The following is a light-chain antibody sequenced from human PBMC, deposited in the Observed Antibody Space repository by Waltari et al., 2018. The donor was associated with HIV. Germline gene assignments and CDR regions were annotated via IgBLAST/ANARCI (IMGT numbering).Light chain of an antibody. CDR3: SSWERSLSAVI. J-gene: IGLJ2*01. V-gene: IGLV10-54*04. Sequence: QAGLTQPPSVSKGLRQTATLTCTGDSNHVCNQGATWLQQHQGHPPKHLFYKNNNRPSGISERFSASKSGNTAALTITGLQPEDEADYFCSSWERSLSAVIFGGGTTLIVL. CDR2: KNN. CDR1: SNHVCNQG.